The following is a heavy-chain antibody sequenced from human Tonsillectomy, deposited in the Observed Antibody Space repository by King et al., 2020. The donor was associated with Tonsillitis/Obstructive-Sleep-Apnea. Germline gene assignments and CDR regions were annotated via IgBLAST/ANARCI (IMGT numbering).Heavy chain of an antibody. J-gene: IGHJ6*03. V-gene: IGHV3-53*01. CDR1: GFTVSNDY. Sequence: DVQLVESGGGLIQPGGSLRLSCVVSGFTVSNDYMSWVRQAPGKGREWVSVIYGGGSTYYADSVKGRFTISRDESKNTVYLQMNSLRVEDAAVYNCSSGYCTGGSCPHYYYMDVWGKGTTVTVS. D-gene: IGHD2-15*01. CDR3: SSGYCTGGSCPHYYYMDV. CDR2: IYGGGST.